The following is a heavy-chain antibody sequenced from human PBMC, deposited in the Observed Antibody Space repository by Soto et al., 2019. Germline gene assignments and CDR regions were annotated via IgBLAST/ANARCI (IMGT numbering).Heavy chain of an antibody. J-gene: IGHJ3*02. Sequence: GEALKISCKGSGYSFTSYWIGWVRQMPGKGLEWMGIIYPGDSDTRYSPSFQGQVTISADKSISTAYLQWSSMKASDTAMYYCARRDIVVVPADIDAFDIWGQGTMVTV. V-gene: IGHV5-51*01. D-gene: IGHD2-2*01. CDR1: GYSFTSYW. CDR2: IYPGDSDT. CDR3: ARRDIVVVPADIDAFDI.